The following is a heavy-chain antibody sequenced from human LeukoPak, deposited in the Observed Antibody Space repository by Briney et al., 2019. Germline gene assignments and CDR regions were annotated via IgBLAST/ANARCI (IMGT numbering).Heavy chain of an antibody. CDR2: ISWDSGSI. Sequence: GGSLRLSCAGSGSIFNNYAMHWVRQPPGKGLEWVSGISWDSGSIDYAGSVKGRFTISRDNAKNSLYLQMNSLRVEDTAFYYCAKDNRRHYTSGPNPDSLHWGQGALVTVSS. V-gene: IGHV3-9*01. CDR3: AKDNRRHYTSGPNPDSLH. J-gene: IGHJ4*02. D-gene: IGHD6-19*01. CDR1: GSIFNNYA.